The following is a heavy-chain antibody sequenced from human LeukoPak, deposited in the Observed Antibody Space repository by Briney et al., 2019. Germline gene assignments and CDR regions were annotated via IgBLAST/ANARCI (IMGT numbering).Heavy chain of an antibody. CDR2: INSDGSST. V-gene: IGHV3-74*01. CDR3: ANYHYGSGSQYYYYMDV. CDR1: GFTFSSYW. Sequence: GGSLRLSCAASGFTFSSYWMHWVRQAPGKGLVWVSRINSDGSSTSYADSVKGRFTISRDNAKNTLHLQMNSLRAEDTAVYYCANYHYGSGSQYYYYMDVWGKGTTVTVSS. J-gene: IGHJ6*03. D-gene: IGHD3-10*01.